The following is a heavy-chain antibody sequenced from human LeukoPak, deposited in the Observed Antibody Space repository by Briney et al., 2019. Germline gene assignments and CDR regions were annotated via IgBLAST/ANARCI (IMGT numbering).Heavy chain of an antibody. J-gene: IGHJ6*03. V-gene: IGHV4-39*01. Sequence: SETLSLTCTVSGGSISSSSYYWGWIRQPPGKGLEWIGSIYYSGSTYYNPPLKSRVTISVDTSKNQFSLKLSSVTAADTAVYYCARHGYCSGGSCLRDYYYYMDVWGKGTTVTISS. CDR3: ARHGYCSGGSCLRDYYYYMDV. CDR1: GGSISSSSYY. CDR2: IYYSGST. D-gene: IGHD2-15*01.